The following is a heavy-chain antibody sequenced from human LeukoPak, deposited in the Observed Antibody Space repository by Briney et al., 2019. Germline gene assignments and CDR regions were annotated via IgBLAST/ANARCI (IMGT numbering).Heavy chain of an antibody. D-gene: IGHD4/OR15-4a*01. V-gene: IGHV4-59*01. J-gene: IGHJ5*02. Sequence: SETLSLTCTVSRGSISGYSWSWIRQSPGGGPEWIGYIYYSGDTAYNPSLRSRVTLSVDTSKNQFSLQLRSVTTADTAVYYCVRGPYGASISKWFDPWGQGTQVIVSP. CDR3: VRGPYGASISKWFDP. CDR1: RGSISGYS. CDR2: IYYSGDT.